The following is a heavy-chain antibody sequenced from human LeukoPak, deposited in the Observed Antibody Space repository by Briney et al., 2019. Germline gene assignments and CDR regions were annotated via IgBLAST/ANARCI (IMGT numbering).Heavy chain of an antibody. J-gene: IGHJ4*02. CDR2: ISQDGGEI. D-gene: IGHD1-26*01. CDR3: ARDKIAGATYLDY. CDR1: GFSFSSYW. V-gene: IGHV3-7*01. Sequence: PGGSLRLSCAASGFSFSSYWMSWVRQSPGKGLEWVANISQDGGEIYYVDSVKGRFTISRDNAKNALYLQMNNVRADDTAFYYCARDKIAGATYLDYWGQGTPVTVSS.